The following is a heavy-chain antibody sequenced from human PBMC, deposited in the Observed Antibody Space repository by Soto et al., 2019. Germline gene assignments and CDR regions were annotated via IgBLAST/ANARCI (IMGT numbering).Heavy chain of an antibody. D-gene: IGHD3-16*01. J-gene: IGHJ4*02. CDR1: GFTFSSYA. CDR3: ASIITFGGPPYY. V-gene: IGHV3-23*01. CDR2: ISGSGGST. Sequence: EVQLLESGGGLVQPGGSLSLSCAASGFTFSSYAMSWVRQAPGKGLEWVSAISGSGGSTYYADSVKGRFTISRDNSKNTLYLQMNSLRADDTAVYYCASIITFGGPPYYWGQGTLVTVSS.